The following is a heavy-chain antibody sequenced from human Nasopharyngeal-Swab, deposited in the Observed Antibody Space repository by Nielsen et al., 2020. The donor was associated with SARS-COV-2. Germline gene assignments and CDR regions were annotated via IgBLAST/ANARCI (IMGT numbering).Heavy chain of an antibody. Sequence: SETLSLTCTVSGGSISSYYWSWIRQPPGKGLEWIGYIYYSGSTNYNPSLKSRVTISVDTSKNQFSLKLSSVTAADTAVYYCARAGIAAAGLDYWGQGTLVIVSS. CDR1: GGSISSYY. V-gene: IGHV4-59*01. J-gene: IGHJ4*02. CDR3: ARAGIAAAGLDY. CDR2: IYYSGST. D-gene: IGHD6-13*01.